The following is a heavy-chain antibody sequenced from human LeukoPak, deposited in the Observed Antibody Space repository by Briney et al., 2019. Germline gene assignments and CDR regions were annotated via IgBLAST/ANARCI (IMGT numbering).Heavy chain of an antibody. J-gene: IGHJ5*02. Sequence: GGSLRLSCAASGFTFSSYSMNWVRQAPGKGLEWVSSISSSSSYIYYADSVKGRFTISRDNAKNSLYLQMNSLRAEGTAVYYCARGPYSSSWYDWFDPWGQGTLVTVSS. CDR1: GFTFSSYS. V-gene: IGHV3-21*01. CDR2: ISSSSSYI. D-gene: IGHD6-13*01. CDR3: ARGPYSSSWYDWFDP.